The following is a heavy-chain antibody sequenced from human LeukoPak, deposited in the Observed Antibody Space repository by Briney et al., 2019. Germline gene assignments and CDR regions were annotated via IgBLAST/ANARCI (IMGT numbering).Heavy chain of an antibody. D-gene: IGHD5-24*01. CDR1: GGSISSYH. CDR2: MHDSGIT. V-gene: IGHV4-59*01. CDR3: ATGRDAYKTGY. J-gene: IGHJ4*02. Sequence: SETLFLTCTVSGGSISSYHCSWIRQPPGKGLEWIGYMHDSGITNYNPSLESRVTISVDTSKNQFSLKLNSVTAADTAVYYCATGRDAYKTGYWGQGTLVTVSS.